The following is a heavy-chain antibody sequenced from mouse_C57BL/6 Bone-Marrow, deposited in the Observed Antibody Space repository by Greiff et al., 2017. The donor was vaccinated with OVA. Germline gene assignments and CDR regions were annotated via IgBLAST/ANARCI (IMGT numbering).Heavy chain of an antibody. CDR2: IRNNDNNHAT. CDR1: GFTFSDAW. D-gene: IGHD3-3*01. CDR3: TRPLGQAWFAY. V-gene: IGHV6-6*01. Sequence: EVMLVESGGGLVQPGGSMKLSCAASGFTFSDAWMDWVRQSPEKGLEWVAEIRNNDNNHATYYAVSVKGRFTISKDDSKSSVDLQMNRLSAEDTGIYYCTRPLGQAWFAYWGQGTLVTVSA. J-gene: IGHJ3*01.